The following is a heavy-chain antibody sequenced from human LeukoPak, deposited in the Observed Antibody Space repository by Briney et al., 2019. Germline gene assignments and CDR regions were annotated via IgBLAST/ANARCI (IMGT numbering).Heavy chain of an antibody. Sequence: PGGSLRLSCAASGFTFSNYAMNWVRQAPGKGLEWVSGISGSGSSTYYADSVKGRSTISRDNSKNTLYLQMNSLRAEDTAVYYCAKGRYSGYRSGGNCYADYFDSWGQGALVTVSS. CDR1: GFTFSNYA. CDR2: ISGSGSST. CDR3: AKGRYSGYRSGGNCYADYFDS. V-gene: IGHV3-23*01. D-gene: IGHD2-15*01. J-gene: IGHJ4*02.